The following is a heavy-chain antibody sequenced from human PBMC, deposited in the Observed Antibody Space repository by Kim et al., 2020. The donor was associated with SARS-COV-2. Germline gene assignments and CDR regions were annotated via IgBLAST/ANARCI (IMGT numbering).Heavy chain of an antibody. D-gene: IGHD2-2*01. V-gene: IGHV3-15*01. CDR1: GFTFSNAW. Sequence: GGSLRLSCAASGFTFSNAWMSWVRQAPGKGLEWVGRIKSKTDGGTTDYAAPVKGRVTISRDESKNTLYLQMNSLKTEDTAVYYCTTLYCTGTSCYRRWGYWGQGTLVTVSS. CDR3: TTLYCTGTSCYRRWGY. J-gene: IGHJ4*02. CDR2: IKSKTDGGTT.